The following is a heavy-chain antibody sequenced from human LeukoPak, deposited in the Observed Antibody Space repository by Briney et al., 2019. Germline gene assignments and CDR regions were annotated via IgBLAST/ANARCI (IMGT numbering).Heavy chain of an antibody. D-gene: IGHD7-27*01. CDR3: ARGVTGDV. CDR2: INHSGST. J-gene: IGHJ4*02. Sequence: PGGSLRLSCAASGFTFSSAWMNWVRQAPGKGLEWVGEINHSGSTNYNPSLKSRVTISVDTSKNQFSLKLSSVTAADTAVYYCARGVTGDVWGQGTLVTVSS. CDR1: GFTFSSAW. V-gene: IGHV4-34*01.